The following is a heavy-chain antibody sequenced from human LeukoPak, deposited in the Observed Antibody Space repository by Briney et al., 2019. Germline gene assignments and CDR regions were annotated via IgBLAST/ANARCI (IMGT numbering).Heavy chain of an antibody. CDR3: ARDLRRDYYDSSGYYPEYFQH. D-gene: IGHD3-22*01. V-gene: IGHV3-11*06. Sequence: GGSLRLSCAASGFTFSDYYMSWIRQAPGKGLEWVSSISSSSSYIYYADSVKGRFTISRDNAKNSLYLQMNSLRAEDTAVYYCARDLRRDYYDSSGYYPEYFQHWGQGTLVTVSS. J-gene: IGHJ1*01. CDR1: GFTFSDYY. CDR2: ISSSSSYI.